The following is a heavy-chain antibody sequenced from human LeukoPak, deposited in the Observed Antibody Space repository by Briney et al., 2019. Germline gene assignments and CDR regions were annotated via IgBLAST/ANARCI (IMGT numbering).Heavy chain of an antibody. V-gene: IGHV3-7*01. D-gene: IGHD3-3*01. CDR1: GFTFSSYW. J-gene: IGHJ4*02. CDR3: ARVRTDQFFGVGDDY. Sequence: GGSLRLSCAASGFTFSSYWMSWVRQAPRKGLEWVANIKQDGSEKYYVDSVKGRFTISRDNAKNSLYLQMNSLRAEDTAVYYCARVRTDQFFGVGDDYWGQGTLVTVSS. CDR2: IKQDGSEK.